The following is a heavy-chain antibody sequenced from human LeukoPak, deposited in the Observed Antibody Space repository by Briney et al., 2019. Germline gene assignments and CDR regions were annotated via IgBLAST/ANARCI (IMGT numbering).Heavy chain of an antibody. V-gene: IGHV4-31*03. CDR1: GGSISSGGYY. CDR2: IYYSGST. J-gene: IGHJ4*02. CDR3: ARSGIPAVAGSD. Sequence: SQTLSLTCTVSGGSISSGGYYWSWIRQHPGKGLEWIGYIYYSGSTYYNPSLKSRVTMSVDTSKNQFSLKLSSVTAADTAVYYCARSGIPAVAGSDWGQGTLVTVSS. D-gene: IGHD6-19*01.